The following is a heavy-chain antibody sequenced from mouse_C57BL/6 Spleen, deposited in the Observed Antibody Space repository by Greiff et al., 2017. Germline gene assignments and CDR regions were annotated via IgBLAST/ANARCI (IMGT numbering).Heavy chain of an antibody. D-gene: IGHD2-4*01. V-gene: IGHV1-15*01. Sequence: QVQLQQSGAELVRPGASVTLSCKASGYTFTDYEMHWVKQTPVHGLEWIGAIDPETGGTAYNQKFKGKAILTADKSSSTAYMELRSLTSEDSAVYYCTTYDDDGAMDYWGQGTSVTVSS. CDR3: TTYDDDGAMDY. CDR2: IDPETGGT. CDR1: GYTFTDYE. J-gene: IGHJ4*01.